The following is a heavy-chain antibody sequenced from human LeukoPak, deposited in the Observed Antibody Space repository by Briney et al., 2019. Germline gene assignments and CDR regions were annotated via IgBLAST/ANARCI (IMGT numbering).Heavy chain of an antibody. J-gene: IGHJ5*02. V-gene: IGHV4-34*01. CDR2: INHSGST. CDR1: GGSFSGYY. D-gene: IGHD6-6*01. CDR3: ARDPYSSSANWFDP. Sequence: SETLSLTCAVYGGSFSGYYWSWIRQPPGKGLEWIGEINHSGSTYYNPSLKSRVTISVDTSKNQFSLKLSSVTAADTAVYYCARDPYSSSANWFDPWGQGTLVTVSS.